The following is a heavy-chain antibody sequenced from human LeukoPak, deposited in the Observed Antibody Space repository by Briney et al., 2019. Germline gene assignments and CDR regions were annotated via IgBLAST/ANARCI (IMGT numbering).Heavy chain of an antibody. J-gene: IGHJ4*02. CDR3: ARGVPVSWGGYYFDS. D-gene: IGHD3-10*01. CDR1: GVSMGAYY. CDR2: VYYRGIT. V-gene: IGHV4-59*01. Sequence: SETLSLTCTVSGVSMGAYYWSWIRQPPGKGLEWIGYVYYRGITNYNPSLQSRVTISMDTSKNQSSLNLNSVTATDTALFFCARGVPVSWGGYYFDSWGQGTLVIVSS.